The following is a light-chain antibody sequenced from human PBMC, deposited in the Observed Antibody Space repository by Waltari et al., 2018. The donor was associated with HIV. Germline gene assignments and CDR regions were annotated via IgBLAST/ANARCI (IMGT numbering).Light chain of an antibody. V-gene: IGLV2-14*01. CDR1: SSDVGGYNY. CDR3: SSYTTRSTPDPNWV. CDR2: EVS. Sequence: SALTQPASVSGSPGQSITIPCTGTSSDVGGYNYVSWYQQHPGKAPNLMIFEVSNRPSGVSNRFSGSKSVNTASLTISGLQAEDEADYYCSSYTTRSTPDPNWVFGGGTKLTVL. J-gene: IGLJ3*02.